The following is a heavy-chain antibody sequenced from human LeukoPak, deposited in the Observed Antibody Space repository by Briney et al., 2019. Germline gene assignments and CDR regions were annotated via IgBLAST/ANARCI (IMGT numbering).Heavy chain of an antibody. CDR3: ARGYNGYVY. Sequence: GGSLRLSCAASGFTFSHYWMTWVRQAPGKGLEWVANINQDGSEKYYVDSVKGRFTISRDNTKNSLYLQMNSLRAEDTAVYYCARGYNGYVYWGQGTLVTVSS. CDR1: GFTFSHYW. V-gene: IGHV3-7*04. J-gene: IGHJ4*02. CDR2: INQDGSEK. D-gene: IGHD5-12*01.